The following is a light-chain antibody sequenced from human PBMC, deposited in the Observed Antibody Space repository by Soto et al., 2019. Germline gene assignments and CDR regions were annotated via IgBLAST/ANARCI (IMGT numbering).Light chain of an antibody. Sequence: QSVLTQPRSVSGSPGQSVTISCTGTSSDVGGYNYVSWYQQHPGKAPKLMIYDVTKRPSGVPDRFSGSKSGNTASLTISGLQAEDEADDYCCSDAGSFAWEFGGGTKLTVL. J-gene: IGLJ3*02. CDR3: CSDAGSFAWE. CDR1: SSDVGGYNY. CDR2: DVT. V-gene: IGLV2-11*01.